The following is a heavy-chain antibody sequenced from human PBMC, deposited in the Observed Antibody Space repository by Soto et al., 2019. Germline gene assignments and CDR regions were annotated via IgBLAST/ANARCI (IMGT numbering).Heavy chain of an antibody. D-gene: IGHD2-21*01. J-gene: IGHJ3*02. CDR1: GGSISSYY. CDR2: IYYSGST. V-gene: IGHV4-59*08. CDR3: ARFCSIGSPNDAFDI. Sequence: SETPSLTCTVSGGSISSYYWSWIRQPPGKGLEWIGYIYYSGSTNYNPSLKSRVTISVDTSKNQFSLKLSSVTAADTAVYYCARFCSIGSPNDAFDIWGQGTMVTVS.